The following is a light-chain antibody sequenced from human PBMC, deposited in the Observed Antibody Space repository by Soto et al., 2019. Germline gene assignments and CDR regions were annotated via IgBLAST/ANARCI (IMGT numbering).Light chain of an antibody. CDR1: SGHSSYA. J-gene: IGLJ2*01. CDR2: LNSDGSH. Sequence: QLVLTQSPSASASLGASVKLTCTLSSGHSSYAIAWHQQQPEKGPRYLMKLNSDGSHSKGDGIPDRFSGSSSGAERYLTISSLQSEDEADYYCQTWGTGNVVFGGGTKL. V-gene: IGLV4-69*01. CDR3: QTWGTGNVV.